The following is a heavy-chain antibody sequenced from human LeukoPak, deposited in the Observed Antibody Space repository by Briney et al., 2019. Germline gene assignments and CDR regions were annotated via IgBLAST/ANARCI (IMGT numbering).Heavy chain of an antibody. J-gene: IGHJ4*02. V-gene: IGHV3-23*01. Sequence: GGSLRLSCAASDFNFITYAMSWVRQAPGKGLEWVSTISGGGDVTYYAESVKGRFTISRDNSKNTLYLQMSSLRAEDMAVYYCAKSTYVDYPCCLDYWGQGTLVTVSS. D-gene: IGHD3-9*01. CDR3: AKSTYVDYPCCLDY. CDR1: DFNFITYA. CDR2: ISGGGDVT.